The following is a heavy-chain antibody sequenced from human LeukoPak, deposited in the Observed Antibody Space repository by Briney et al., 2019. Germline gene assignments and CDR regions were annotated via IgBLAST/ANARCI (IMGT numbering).Heavy chain of an antibody. CDR2: VYYSGST. CDR1: GGSISSYY. D-gene: IGHD2-15*01. Sequence: PSETLSLTCAVSGGSISSYYWSWIRQPPGKGLEWIGYVYYSGSTNYNPSLKSRVTISVDTSKNQFSLKLSSVTAADTAVYYCAAQDGYCSGGSCYGGQFDYWGQGTLVTVSS. V-gene: IGHV4-59*01. J-gene: IGHJ4*02. CDR3: AAQDGYCSGGSCYGGQFDY.